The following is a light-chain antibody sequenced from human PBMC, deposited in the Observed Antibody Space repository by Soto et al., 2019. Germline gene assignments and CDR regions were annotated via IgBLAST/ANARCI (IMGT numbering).Light chain of an antibody. J-gene: IGKJ2*01. CDR3: QQYEKWPPTYT. V-gene: IGKV3-15*01. CDR2: GAS. Sequence: EIVMTQSPATLSASPGERATLSCRASQSVDGNLAWYQQKPGQAPRLLIYGASTRATGIPARFSGSGFGTEFTLTISSLQSEDLAVYHCQQYEKWPPTYTFGQGTKLEIK. CDR1: QSVDGN.